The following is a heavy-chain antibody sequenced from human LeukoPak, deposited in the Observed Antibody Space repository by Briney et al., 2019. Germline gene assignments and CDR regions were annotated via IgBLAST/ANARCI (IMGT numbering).Heavy chain of an antibody. J-gene: IGHJ4*02. CDR1: GGSFSGYY. CDR2: INHSGST. CDR3: ARGPYLDY. V-gene: IGHV4-34*01. Sequence: ETLSLTCAVYGGSFSGYYWSWIRQPPGKGLEWIGEINHSGSTNYNPSLKSRVTISVDTSKNQFSLKLSSVTAADTAVYYCARGPYLDYWGQGTLVTVSS.